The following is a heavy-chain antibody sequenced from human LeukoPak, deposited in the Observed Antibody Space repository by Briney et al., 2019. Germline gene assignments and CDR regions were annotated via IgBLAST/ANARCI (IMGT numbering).Heavy chain of an antibody. CDR1: GYTFTSYA. CDR3: ARPSATGRLYYGMDV. Sequence: GASVKVSCKASGYTFTSYAMSWVRQAPGQGLEWMGWINTNTGNPTYAQGFTGRFVFSLDTSVSTAYLQISSLKAEDTAVYYCARPSATGRLYYGMDVWGQGTTVTVSS. D-gene: IGHD1-26*01. CDR2: INTNTGNP. V-gene: IGHV7-4-1*02. J-gene: IGHJ6*02.